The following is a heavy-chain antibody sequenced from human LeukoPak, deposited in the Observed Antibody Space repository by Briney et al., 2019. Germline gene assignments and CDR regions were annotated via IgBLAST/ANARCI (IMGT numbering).Heavy chain of an antibody. V-gene: IGHV3-64*04. D-gene: IGHD6-19*01. Sequence: PGGSLRLSCSASGFTFSGHFMHWVRQAPGKGLEYVSSISINGDKTYYAESVKGRFTISRDNSKNTLYLQMNSLRVEGTAVYYCAKDWGSSDWYNWFDPWGQGTLVTVSS. J-gene: IGHJ5*02. CDR1: GFTFSGHF. CDR3: AKDWGSSDWYNWFDP. CDR2: ISINGDKT.